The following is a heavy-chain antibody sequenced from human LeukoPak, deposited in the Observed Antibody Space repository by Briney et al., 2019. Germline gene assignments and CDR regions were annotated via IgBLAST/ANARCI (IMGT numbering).Heavy chain of an antibody. CDR2: IDTNTGNP. D-gene: IGHD6-13*01. CDR3: ARGHTRGYSRNEF. V-gene: IGHV7-4-1*02. Sequence: ASVKVSCKASGYTFTNYAMNWVRQAPGQRLEWMGWIDTNTGNPTYAQGFTGRFVFSLDTSVSTAYLQINSLTADDTAVYYCARGHTRGYSRNEFWGQGTLVTVSS. CDR1: GYTFTNYA. J-gene: IGHJ4*02.